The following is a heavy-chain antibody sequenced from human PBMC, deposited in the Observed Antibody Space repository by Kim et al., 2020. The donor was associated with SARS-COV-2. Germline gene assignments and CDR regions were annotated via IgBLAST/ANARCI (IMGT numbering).Heavy chain of an antibody. CDR3: ARDVMVNYYYYGMDV. V-gene: IGHV3-74*01. CDR1: GFTFSSYW. CDR2: INSDGSST. J-gene: IGHJ6*02. D-gene: IGHD2-8*01. Sequence: GGSLRLSCAASGFTFSSYWMHWVRQAPGKGLVWVSRINSDGSSTSYADSVKGRFTISRDNAKNTLYLQMNSLRAEDTAVYYCARDVMVNYYYYGMDVWGQGTTVTVSS.